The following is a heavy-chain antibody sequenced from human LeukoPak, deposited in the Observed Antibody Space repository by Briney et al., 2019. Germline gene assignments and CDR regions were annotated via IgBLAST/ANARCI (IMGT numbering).Heavy chain of an antibody. CDR2: ISAYNGNT. V-gene: IGHV1-18*01. J-gene: IGHJ6*02. CDR1: GYTFTSYG. CDR3: AISFPGGATDYYGMDV. D-gene: IGHD1-26*01. Sequence: ASVKVSCKASGYTFTSYGISWVRQAPGQGLEWMGWISAYNGNTNYAQNLQGRVTMTTDTSTSTAYMELRSLRSDDTAVYYCAISFPGGATDYYGMDVWGQGTSVTVSS.